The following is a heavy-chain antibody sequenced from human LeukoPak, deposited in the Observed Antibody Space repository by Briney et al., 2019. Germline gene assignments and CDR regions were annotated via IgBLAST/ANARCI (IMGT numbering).Heavy chain of an antibody. CDR3: ARGGYSGYEQVDY. J-gene: IGHJ4*02. Sequence: GGSLRLSCAASGFTFSSYGMHWVRQAPGKGLEWVAVIWYDGSNKYYADSVKGRFTISRDNSKNTLYLRMNSLRAEDTAVYYCARGGYSGYEQVDYWGQGTLVTVSS. CDR1: GFTFSSYG. D-gene: IGHD5-12*01. CDR2: IWYDGSNK. V-gene: IGHV3-33*01.